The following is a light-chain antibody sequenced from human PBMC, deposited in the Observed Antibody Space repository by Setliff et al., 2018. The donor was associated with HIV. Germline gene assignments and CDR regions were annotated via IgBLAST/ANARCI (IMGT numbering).Light chain of an antibody. J-gene: IGLJ3*02. CDR1: TGAVTSGHY. Sequence: QAVVTQEPSLTVSPGGTVTLTCGSSTGAVTSGHYPYWFQQKPGQAPRTVIYDTSNKHSWTPARFSGSLLGGKAALTLSGAQPEDEAAYYCFLSYSGARRVFGGGTKATVL. CDR3: FLSYSGARRV. V-gene: IGLV7-46*01. CDR2: DTS.